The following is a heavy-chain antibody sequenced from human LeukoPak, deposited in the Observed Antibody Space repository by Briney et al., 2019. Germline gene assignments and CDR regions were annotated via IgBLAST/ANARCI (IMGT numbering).Heavy chain of an antibody. Sequence: GGSLSLSCSASGFTFSCYSMKWVRQAPGRGLEWVSYISSSSSTIYYADSVKGRFTISRDNAKNSLYLQMNSLRAEDTAVYYCARDWEGWDYWGQGTLVTVSS. D-gene: IGHD1-26*01. V-gene: IGHV3-48*01. J-gene: IGHJ4*02. CDR2: ISSSSSTI. CDR3: ARDWEGWDY. CDR1: GFTFSCYS.